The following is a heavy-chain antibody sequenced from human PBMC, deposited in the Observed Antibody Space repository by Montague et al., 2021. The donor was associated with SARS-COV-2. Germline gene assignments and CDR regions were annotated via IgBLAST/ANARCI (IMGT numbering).Heavy chain of an antibody. CDR3: AHRFAGFFDY. CDR1: GFSLNTPEVA. CDR2: IYGGDEK. Sequence: PALVKPTQSLTLTCTFSGFSLNTPEVAVGWIRQPPGKALEWLALIYGGDEKRYGPSLQSRLTITRDTSKSQVVLTMTNMDPVDTATYFCAHRFAGFFDYWGQGILVTVSS. V-gene: IGHV2-5*05. J-gene: IGHJ4*02.